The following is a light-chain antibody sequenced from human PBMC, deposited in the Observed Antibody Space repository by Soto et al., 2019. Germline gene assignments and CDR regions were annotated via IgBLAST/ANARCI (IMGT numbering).Light chain of an antibody. CDR1: QTISNW. Sequence: DIQMTPSPSTLSGSVGDRVTIPFRASQTISNWLAWYQQKPGQAPKLLIYKASTLESGVPSRFSGSGSGTEFTLTISSLQPEDFATYYCQQYNSYSQTLGQGTKVDIK. J-gene: IGKJ1*01. V-gene: IGKV1-5*03. CDR3: QQYNSYSQT. CDR2: KAS.